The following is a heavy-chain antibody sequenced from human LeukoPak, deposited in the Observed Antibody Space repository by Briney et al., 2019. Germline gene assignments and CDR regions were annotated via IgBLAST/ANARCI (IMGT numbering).Heavy chain of an antibody. CDR1: GFTFRSHW. J-gene: IGHJ3*02. CDR3: ATISAQTFDI. D-gene: IGHD5-24*01. V-gene: IGHV3-7*01. CDR2: IKPDGIDK. Sequence: GGSLRLSCVGSGFTFRSHWVNWVRQSPGEGREWVANIKPDGIDKYYVDSARGRFTVSRDNAKNSAFLQMNSLRAEDTAIYYCATISAQTFDIWGQGALVSVSS.